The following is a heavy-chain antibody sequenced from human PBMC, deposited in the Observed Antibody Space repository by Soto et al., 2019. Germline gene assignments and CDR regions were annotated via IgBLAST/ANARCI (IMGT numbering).Heavy chain of an antibody. V-gene: IGHV3-30-3*01. D-gene: IGHD7-27*01. CDR1: GFSFSISP. CDR3: ARDPKTSGGQHWAFNYFDS. Sequence: GGSLRLSCAASGFSFSISPMHWVRQAPGKGPEWVALISYDGTNKFYADSVKGRFTISRDNSKSTLYLQVDSLRPEGAAVYYCARDPKTSGGQHWAFNYFDSWGQGTLVTVSS. CDR2: ISYDGTNK. J-gene: IGHJ4*02.